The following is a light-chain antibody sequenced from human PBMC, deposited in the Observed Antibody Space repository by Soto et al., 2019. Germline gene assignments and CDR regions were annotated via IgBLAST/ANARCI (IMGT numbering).Light chain of an antibody. J-gene: IGKJ3*01. CDR1: QSLLHDNGYNY. V-gene: IGKV2-28*01. CDR3: MQFLQTLT. CDR2: LGS. Sequence: DIVMTQSPLSLPVTPGEPASISCRSSQSLLHDNGYNYLDWYLQKPGQSPQLLIYLGSHRASGVPDRFSGSGSGTDFTLKISTADAEDVGVYYCMQFLQTLTFGPGTKVDIK.